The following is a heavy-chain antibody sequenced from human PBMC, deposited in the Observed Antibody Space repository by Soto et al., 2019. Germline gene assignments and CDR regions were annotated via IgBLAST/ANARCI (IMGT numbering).Heavy chain of an antibody. D-gene: IGHD5-12*01. CDR2: ISWNSGSI. V-gene: IGHV3-9*01. J-gene: IGHJ6*03. CDR1: GVTLDISA. CDR3: AKGSGYDLTHSNYYYYYYMDV. Sequence: TGGSMRLSSASSGVTLDISAMHGALQAPGKGLEWVSGISWNSGSIGCADSVKGRFTISRDNAKNSLYLQMNSLRAEDTALYYCAKGSGYDLTHSNYYYYYYMDVWGKGTTVTVSS.